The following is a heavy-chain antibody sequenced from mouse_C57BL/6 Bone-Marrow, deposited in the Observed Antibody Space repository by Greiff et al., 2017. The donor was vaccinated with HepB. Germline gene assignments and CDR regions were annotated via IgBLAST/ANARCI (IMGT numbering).Heavy chain of an antibody. CDR1: GYTFTSYW. Sequence: QVQLQQPGAELVKPGASVMMSCKASGYTFTSYWITWVKQRPGHGLEWIGDIYPGSGSTNYNEKFKSKATLTVDTSSSTAYMQLSSLTSEDSAVYYCARGELGRGYAMDYWGQGTSVTVSS. D-gene: IGHD4-1*01. CDR2: IYPGSGST. V-gene: IGHV1-55*01. CDR3: ARGELGRGYAMDY. J-gene: IGHJ4*01.